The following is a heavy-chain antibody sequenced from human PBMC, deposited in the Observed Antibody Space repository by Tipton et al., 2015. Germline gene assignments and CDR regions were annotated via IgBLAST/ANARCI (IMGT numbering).Heavy chain of an antibody. V-gene: IGHV4-59*04. D-gene: IGHD3-9*01. CDR2: ISHSGNT. J-gene: IGHJ4*02. CDR3: ACHDYDLLTRDYQTVDY. CDR1: DGSISDDY. Sequence: TLSLTCTVSDGSISDDYWNWIRQPPGKGLEWIGTISHSGNTFYNPSLKSRVTISADTSKNQFSLRLSSVTAADTAVYYCACHDYDLLTRDYQTVDYWGQGTRVTVSS.